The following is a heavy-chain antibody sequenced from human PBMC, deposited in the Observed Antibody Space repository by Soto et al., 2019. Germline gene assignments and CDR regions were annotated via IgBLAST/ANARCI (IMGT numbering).Heavy chain of an antibody. V-gene: IGHV5-10-1*01. CDR2: IDPTDSYT. J-gene: IGHJ4*02. CDR3: ARMTREKDSSGYHIFDY. CDR1: GYIFTTYW. D-gene: IGHD3-22*01. Sequence: PGESLKISCQASGYIFTTYWISWVRQMPGKGLECMGRIDPTDSYTDYGPSFEGHVTMSVDRSINTAYLEWSSLKASDSAMYYCARMTREKDSSGYHIFDYWGLETLVPVSP.